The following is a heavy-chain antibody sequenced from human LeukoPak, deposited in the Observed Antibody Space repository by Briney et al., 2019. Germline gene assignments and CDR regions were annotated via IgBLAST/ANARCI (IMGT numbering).Heavy chain of an antibody. J-gene: IGHJ6*02. CDR3: ARRSVVVPAATGGYYYYGMDV. V-gene: IGHV4-59*08. D-gene: IGHD2-2*01. Sequence: SETLSLTCTVSGGSISNYWTWIRQPPGKGLEWIGYIYYTGSTNYNPSLKSRVTISVDTSKNQFSLKLSSVTAADTAVYYCARRSVVVPAATGGYYYYGMDVWGQGTTVTVSS. CDR2: IYYTGST. CDR1: GGSISNY.